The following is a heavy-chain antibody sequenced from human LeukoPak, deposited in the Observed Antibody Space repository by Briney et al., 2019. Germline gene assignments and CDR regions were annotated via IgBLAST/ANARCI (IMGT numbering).Heavy chain of an antibody. V-gene: IGHV4-59*01. CDR3: ARMAPYGDYLFDY. J-gene: IGHJ4*02. Sequence: SETLSLTCTVSGDSISSYYWNWLRQPPGKGLEWIGYIYYSGATNYNPSLKSRVTISVDTSKNQFSLKLSSVTAADTAVYYCARMAPYGDYLFDYWGQGTLVTVSS. CDR2: IYYSGAT. D-gene: IGHD4-17*01. CDR1: GDSISSYY.